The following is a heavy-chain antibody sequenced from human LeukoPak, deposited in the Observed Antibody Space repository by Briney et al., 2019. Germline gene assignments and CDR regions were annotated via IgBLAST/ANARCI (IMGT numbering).Heavy chain of an antibody. V-gene: IGHV1-18*01. J-gene: IGHJ4*02. D-gene: IGHD3-22*01. CDR2: ISAYNGNT. CDR3: ARDLRDYYDSSGYYSPFDY. Sequence: ASVKVSCKASGYTFTSYGISWVRQAPGQGLEWMGWISAYNGNTNYAQKLQGRVTMTADTSTSTAYMELRSLRSDDTAVYYCARDLRDYYDSSGYYSPFDYWGQGTLVTVPS. CDR1: GYTFTSYG.